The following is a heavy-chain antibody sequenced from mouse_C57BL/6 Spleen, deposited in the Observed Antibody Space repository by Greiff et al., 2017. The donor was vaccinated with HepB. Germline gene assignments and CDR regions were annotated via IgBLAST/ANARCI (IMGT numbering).Heavy chain of an antibody. V-gene: IGHV14-1*01. CDR2: IDPEDGDT. D-gene: IGHD1-1*01. CDR1: GFNIKDYY. CDR3: TITTVVATDYAMDY. J-gene: IGHJ4*01. Sequence: VHVKQSGAELVRPGASVKLSCTASGFNIKDYYMHWVKQRPEQGLEWIGRIDPEDGDTEYAPKFQGKATMTADTSSNTAYLQLSSLTSEDTAVYYCTITTVVATDYAMDYWGQGTSVTVSS.